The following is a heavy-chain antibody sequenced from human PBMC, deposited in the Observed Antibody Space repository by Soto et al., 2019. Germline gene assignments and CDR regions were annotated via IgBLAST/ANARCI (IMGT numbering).Heavy chain of an antibody. V-gene: IGHV3-7*01. CDR2: IKQDGSET. CDR1: GFTFSGHW. J-gene: IGHJ6*03. CDR3: ARDRAFCSGTNCRRGSIYYYYMDV. Sequence: EVHLVESGGGLVQPGGSLRLSCAASGFTFSGHWMSWVRQAPGKGLEWVAHIKQDGSETFYVGSVKGRFTISRDNAKNSLDLQMNSLRAEDTALYYCARDRAFCSGTNCRRGSIYYYYMDVWGNGTKVTVSS. D-gene: IGHD2-2*01.